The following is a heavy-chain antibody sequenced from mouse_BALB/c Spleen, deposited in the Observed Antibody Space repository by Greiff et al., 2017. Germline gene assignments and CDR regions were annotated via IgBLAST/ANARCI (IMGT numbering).Heavy chain of an antibody. V-gene: IGHV3-2*02. Sequence: DVKLVESGPGLVKPSQSLSLTCTVTGYSITSDYAWNWIRQFPGNKLEWMGYISYSGSTSYNPSLKSRISITRDTSKNQFFLQLNSVTTEDTATYYCAREGAYDGYYYAMDYWGQGTSVTVSS. CDR1: GYSITSDYA. J-gene: IGHJ4*01. CDR3: AREGAYDGYYYAMDY. D-gene: IGHD2-3*01. CDR2: ISYSGST.